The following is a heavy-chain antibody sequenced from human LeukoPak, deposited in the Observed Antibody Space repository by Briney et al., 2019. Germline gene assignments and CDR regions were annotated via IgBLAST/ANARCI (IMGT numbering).Heavy chain of an antibody. V-gene: IGHV4-39*02. D-gene: IGHD2-15*01. Sequence: SETLSLTCTVSGGSISSSSYYWGWIRQPPGKGLEWIGSIYYSGSTYYNPSLKSRVTISVDTSKNHFSLKLSSVSAADTAVYYCARLLGVVVVAANNYWGRGTLVTVSS. CDR2: IYYSGST. CDR1: GGSISSSSYY. J-gene: IGHJ4*02. CDR3: ARLLGVVVVAANNY.